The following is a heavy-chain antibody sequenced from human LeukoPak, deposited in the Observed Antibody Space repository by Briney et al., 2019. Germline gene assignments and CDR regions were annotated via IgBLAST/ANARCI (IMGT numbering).Heavy chain of an antibody. V-gene: IGHV3-30*02. CDR2: IRYDGSNK. CDR1: GFTFSSYG. D-gene: IGHD6-19*01. CDR3: AKDAPTSYSSGWPIDY. Sequence: GGSLRLSFAASGFTFSSYGMHLVRQAPGKGLEWVAFIRYDGSNKYYADSVKGRFTISRDNSKNTLYLQMNSLRAEDTAVYYCAKDAPTSYSSGWPIDYWGQGTLVTVSS. J-gene: IGHJ4*02.